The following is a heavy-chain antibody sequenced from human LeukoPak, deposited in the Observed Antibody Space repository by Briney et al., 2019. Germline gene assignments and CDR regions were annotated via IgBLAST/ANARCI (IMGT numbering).Heavy chain of an antibody. V-gene: IGHV4-30-2*01. CDR2: IYHSGST. CDR3: ARRAVVRGVNRAFDI. D-gene: IGHD3-10*01. Sequence: SQTLSLTCTVSGGSISSGGYYWSWIRQPPGKGLEWIGYIYHSGSTYYNPSLKSRVTISVDRSKNQFSLKLSSVTAADTAVYYCARRAVVRGVNRAFDIWGQGTMVTVSS. J-gene: IGHJ3*02. CDR1: GGSISSGGYY.